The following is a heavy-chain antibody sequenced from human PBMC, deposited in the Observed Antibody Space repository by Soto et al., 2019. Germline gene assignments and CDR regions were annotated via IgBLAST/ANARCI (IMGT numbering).Heavy chain of an antibody. V-gene: IGHV4-4*02. CDR3: ARRGTYYYDSSGYYDMD. J-gene: IGHJ4*02. CDR2: IYHSGST. Sequence: QVQLQESGPGLVKPSGTLSLTCAVSGGSISSSNWWSWVRQPPGKWLEWIGEIYHSGSTNYNPSLKRRVTISVDKSKTQFSLKLSSVTAADTAVYYCARRGTYYYDSSGYYDMDWGQGTLVTVSS. D-gene: IGHD3-22*01. CDR1: GGSISSSNW.